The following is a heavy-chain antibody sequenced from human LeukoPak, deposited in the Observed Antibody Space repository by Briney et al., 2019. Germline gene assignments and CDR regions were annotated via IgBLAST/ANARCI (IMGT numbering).Heavy chain of an antibody. CDR3: AREGSMTARPFVSIDY. V-gene: IGHV4-4*07. D-gene: IGHD6-6*01. CDR1: GGSITCYY. J-gene: IGHJ4*02. CDR2: IHTSGNT. Sequence: PSETLPLTCTVSGGSITCYYWSWIRQPAGKGLEWIGRIHTSGNTDYNPSLQSRVTMSVDTSKNQFSLKVTSVTAADTAVYYCAREGSMTARPFVSIDYWGQGTLVTVSS.